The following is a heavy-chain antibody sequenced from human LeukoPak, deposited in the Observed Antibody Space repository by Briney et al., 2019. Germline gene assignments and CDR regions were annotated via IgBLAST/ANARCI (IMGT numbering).Heavy chain of an antibody. CDR1: GGSINGFY. V-gene: IGHV4-59*08. CDR3: ARHVISFGESNSQYSFDY. CDR2: ISYSGST. D-gene: IGHD3-10*01. Sequence: SETLSLTCTVSGGSINGFYWSWIRQPPGRRLEWIGYISYSGSTYYRPSLKSRLTMSLDTSQNQFSLRLNSVTAADTAIYYCARHVISFGESNSQYSFDYWGQGSLVTVSS. J-gene: IGHJ4*02.